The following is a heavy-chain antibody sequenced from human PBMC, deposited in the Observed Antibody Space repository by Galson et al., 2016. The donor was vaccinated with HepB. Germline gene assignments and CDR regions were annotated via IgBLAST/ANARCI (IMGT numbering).Heavy chain of an antibody. D-gene: IGHD4-17*01. CDR3: AREGGGTDYGTNFCYFDV. CDR2: ISASNDNT. V-gene: IGHV1-18*01. Sequence: SVKVSCKASGYNFTNYGISWVRQAPGQGLEWMGWISASNDNTNYAQKFQGRVFMTTDPSTNTAYMELRSLTSDDTAVYYCAREGGGTDYGTNFCYFDVWGRGTLVTVSS. J-gene: IGHJ2*01. CDR1: GYNFTNYG.